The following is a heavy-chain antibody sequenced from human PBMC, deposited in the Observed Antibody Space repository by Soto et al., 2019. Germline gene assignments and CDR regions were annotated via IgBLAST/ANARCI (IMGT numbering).Heavy chain of an antibody. J-gene: IGHJ4*02. CDR3: VRDYLVVPHRVIDY. CDR2: IWYDGSNK. CDR1: GFTFSSYG. Sequence: QVQLVESGGGVVQPGRSLRLSCAASGFTFSSYGMHWVRQAPGKGLEWVAVIWYDGSNKYYADSVKGRFTISRDNSKYTLYLQMNSLRAEDTAVYYCVRDYLVVPHRVIDYWGQGTLVTVSS. V-gene: IGHV3-33*01. D-gene: IGHD2-2*01.